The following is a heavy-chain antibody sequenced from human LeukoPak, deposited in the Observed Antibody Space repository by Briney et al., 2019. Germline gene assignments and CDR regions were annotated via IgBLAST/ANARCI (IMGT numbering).Heavy chain of an antibody. CDR2: MYYSGST. D-gene: IGHD2-2*01. CDR3: ARAGLGYCSSTSCYYFDY. J-gene: IGHJ4*02. CDR1: GGSISSYY. Sequence: SETLSLTCTVSGGSISSYYWSWIRQPPGKGLEWIGYMYYSGSTNYNPSLKSRVTISVDTSRNQFSLKLSSVTAADTAVYYCARAGLGYCSSTSCYYFDYWGQGTLVTVSS. V-gene: IGHV4-59*01.